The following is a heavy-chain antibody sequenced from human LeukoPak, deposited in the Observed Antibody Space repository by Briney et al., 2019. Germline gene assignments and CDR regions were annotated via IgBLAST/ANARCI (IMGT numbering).Heavy chain of an antibody. V-gene: IGHV3-48*01. CDR3: ARAAHTTYVLGRYYYYAMDV. Sequence: GGSLRLSCAASGFTFSSYSMNWVRQAPGKGLEWVSYISSSSSTIYYADSVKGRFTISRDNAKNSLYLQMDSLRAEDTAVYYCARAAHTTYVLGRYYYYAMDVWGQGTTVTVSS. CDR2: ISSSSSTI. J-gene: IGHJ6*02. D-gene: IGHD3-10*01. CDR1: GFTFSSYS.